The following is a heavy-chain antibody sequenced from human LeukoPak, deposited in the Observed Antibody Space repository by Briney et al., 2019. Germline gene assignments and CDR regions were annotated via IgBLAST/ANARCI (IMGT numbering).Heavy chain of an antibody. CDR3: ARSGGYSSSWSL. V-gene: IGHV4-59*01. CDR1: GGSISTYY. J-gene: IGHJ4*02. CDR2: ISNTGIT. Sequence: PSETLSLTCTVSGGSISTYYWNWIRQPPGKGLEWMGYISNTGITTYNPSLKSRVTISVDTSKSQFSLKLSSVTAADTAVYYCARSGGYSSSWSLWGQGTLVTVSS. D-gene: IGHD6-13*01.